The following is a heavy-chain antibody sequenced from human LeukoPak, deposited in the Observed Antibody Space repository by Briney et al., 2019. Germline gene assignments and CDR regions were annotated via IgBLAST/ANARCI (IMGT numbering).Heavy chain of an antibody. Sequence: GGSLRLSCAASGFTFRSYAMSWVRQAPGKGLEWVSIVSDSGDSTYYADSVKGRFTISRDNSKNTLYMQMNSLRTEDTALYYCAKGAGGVCGDNNCYSRVFDYWGQGTLVTVSS. D-gene: IGHD2-15*01. V-gene: IGHV3-23*01. CDR3: AKGAGGVCGDNNCYSRVFDY. J-gene: IGHJ4*02. CDR2: VSDSGDST. CDR1: GFTFRSYA.